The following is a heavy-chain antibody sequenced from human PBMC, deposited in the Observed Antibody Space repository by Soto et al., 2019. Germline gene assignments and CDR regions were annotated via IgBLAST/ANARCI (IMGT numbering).Heavy chain of an antibody. V-gene: IGHV3-30-3*01. D-gene: IGHD5-12*01. CDR1: GFTFSSYA. CDR3: GRFGRCGNGYNLVFGY. J-gene: IGHJ4*02. Sequence: QVQLVESGGGVVQPGRSLRLSCAASGFTFSSYAMHWVRQDPGKGLEWVAVISFDGSNKYYADSVKDRFTVSRENPKNTRYVQMNSLRAEKTPVCYFGRFGRCGNGYNLVFGYWGQGTLVTVSS. CDR2: ISFDGSNK.